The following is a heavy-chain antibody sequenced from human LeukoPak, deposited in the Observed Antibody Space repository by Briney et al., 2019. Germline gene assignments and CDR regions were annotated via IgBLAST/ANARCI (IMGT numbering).Heavy chain of an antibody. J-gene: IGHJ6*02. D-gene: IGHD1-7*01. V-gene: IGHV4-59*01. Sequence: PSETLSLTCTVSGGSISSYYWSWIRQPPGKGLEWIGYIYYSGSTNYNPSLRSRVTISVDTSKNQFSLKLSSVTAADTAVYYCARDNGNYGSSMDVGGQGPTVTVSS. CDR3: ARDNGNYGSSMDV. CDR1: GGSISSYY. CDR2: IYYSGST.